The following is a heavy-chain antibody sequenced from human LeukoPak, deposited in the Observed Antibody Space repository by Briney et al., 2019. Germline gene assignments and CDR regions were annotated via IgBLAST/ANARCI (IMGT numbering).Heavy chain of an antibody. J-gene: IGHJ6*02. CDR3: ARHDSESLYQYSGLDV. Sequence: PGGSLRLSCAASGFTVRTSFMSWVRQAAGKGLEWISLMYSGGGIFYADSVTGRFTISRDSSKNTLDLQMNSLRAEDTAVYYCARHDSESLYQYSGLDVWGQGTTVTVSS. D-gene: IGHD3-16*02. V-gene: IGHV3-66*04. CDR1: GFTVRTSF. CDR2: MYSGGGI.